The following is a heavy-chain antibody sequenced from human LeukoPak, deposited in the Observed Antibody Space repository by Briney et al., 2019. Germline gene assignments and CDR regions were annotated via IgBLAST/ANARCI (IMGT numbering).Heavy chain of an antibody. V-gene: IGHV3-23*01. CDR3: AKDQEVGVTTYYFDY. CDR2: ISGNGGRT. D-gene: IGHD4-17*01. J-gene: IGHJ4*02. CDR1: GFTFSSYA. Sequence: GGSLRLSCAASGFTFSSYAMSWVRQAPGKGLEWVSAISGNGGRTYYADSVKGRFTISRDNSKNTLNLQLNSLSAEDTALYYCAKDQEVGVTTYYFDYWGQGTLVTVSS.